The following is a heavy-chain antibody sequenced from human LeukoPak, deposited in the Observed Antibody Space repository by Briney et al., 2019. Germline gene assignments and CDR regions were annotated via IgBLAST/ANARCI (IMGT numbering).Heavy chain of an antibody. D-gene: IGHD3-10*01. V-gene: IGHV3-7*03. CDR1: GFTFSNYW. J-gene: IGHJ4*02. CDR2: MNQDGSGK. Sequence: GGSLRLSCAASGFTFSNYWMTWVRQAPGKGLEWVANMNQDGSGKYYVDSVKGRFAISRDNSKNTLYLQMNSLRAGDTAVYYCTRNWLDDYWGQGTLVTVSS. CDR3: TRNWLDDY.